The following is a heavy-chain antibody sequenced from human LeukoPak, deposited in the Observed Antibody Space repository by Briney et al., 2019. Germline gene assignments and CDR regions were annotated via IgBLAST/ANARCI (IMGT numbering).Heavy chain of an antibody. D-gene: IGHD3-10*02. V-gene: IGHV3-7*01. CDR1: GFSFSRYW. CDR3: ARGTMFPYYFDY. CDR2: IKQDGSEK. J-gene: IGHJ4*02. Sequence: GGSLRLSCAASGFSFSRYWMSWVRQAPGKGLEWVANIKQDGSEKNYVEYVKGRFTISRDNAKNSLYLQMNSLRAEDTAVYYCARGTMFPYYFDYWGQGTLVTVSS.